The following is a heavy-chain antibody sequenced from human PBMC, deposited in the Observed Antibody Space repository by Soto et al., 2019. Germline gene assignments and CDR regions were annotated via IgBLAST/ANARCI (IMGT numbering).Heavy chain of an antibody. CDR3: ARDGSEDVLFDY. Sequence: PGGSLRLSCAASGFTVSSKYMNWVRQAPGKGLEWVSLINTDGNTHYAGSVNGRFTISRDNSKNSLYLQMNSLRAEDTAVYYCARDGSEDVLFDYWGQGTLVTVSS. J-gene: IGHJ4*02. CDR1: GFTVSSKY. CDR2: INTDGNT. D-gene: IGHD3-10*01. V-gene: IGHV3-66*01.